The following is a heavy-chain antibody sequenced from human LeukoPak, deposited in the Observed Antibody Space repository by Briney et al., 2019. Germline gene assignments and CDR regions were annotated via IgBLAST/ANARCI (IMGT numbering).Heavy chain of an antibody. V-gene: IGHV3-7*01. Sequence: GGSLRLSCEFPGFSFSTYWMTWVRKAPGKGLEWVANINQHGSETYYVDSVKGRFIISRDNARNSLFLQMDSLTGEDTAVYYCSRGGLYRYSGTSGDYWGQGTLVTVSS. CDR3: SRGGLYRYSGTSGDY. D-gene: IGHD1-26*01. J-gene: IGHJ4*02. CDR1: GFSFSTYW. CDR2: INQHGSET.